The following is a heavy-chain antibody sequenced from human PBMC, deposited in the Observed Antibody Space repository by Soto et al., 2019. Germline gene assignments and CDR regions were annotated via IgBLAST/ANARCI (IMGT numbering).Heavy chain of an antibody. V-gene: IGHV1-3*01. J-gene: IGHJ4*02. CDR2: INAGNGNT. Sequence: QVQLVQSGAEVKKPGASVKVSCKASGYTFTSYAMHWVRQAPGQRLEWMGWINAGNGNTKYSQKFQGRVTITRDTSAITAYMELSSLRSEDTAVYYCARSGGYSYGYIYYFDYWGQGTLVTVSS. CDR1: GYTFTSYA. D-gene: IGHD5-18*01. CDR3: ARSGGYSYGYIYYFDY.